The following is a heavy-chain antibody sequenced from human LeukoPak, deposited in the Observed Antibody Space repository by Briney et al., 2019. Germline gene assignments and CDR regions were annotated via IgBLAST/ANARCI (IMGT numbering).Heavy chain of an antibody. CDR1: GFTFSSYA. J-gene: IGHJ4*02. V-gene: IGHV3-30-3*01. CDR3: AREVLYYSNSGSSPYFDC. Sequence: GRSLRLSCAASGFTFSSYAMHWVRQAPGKGLEWVAVISYDGSNKYYADSVKGRFTISRDNSKNTLYLQMNSLRAEDTAVYYCAREVLYYSNSGSSPYFDCWGQGTLVTVPS. D-gene: IGHD3-10*01. CDR2: ISYDGSNK.